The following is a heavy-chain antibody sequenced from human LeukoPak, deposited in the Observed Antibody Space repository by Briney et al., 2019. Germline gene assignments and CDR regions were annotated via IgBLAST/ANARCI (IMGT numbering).Heavy chain of an antibody. Sequence: ASVKVSCKASGYTFTDYYMHWVRQAPGQGLEWMGWINPSSGGTNYAQKFQGRVTVTRDTSISTAYMDLSRLRSDDTAVYYCARDLGDYWSGFRSYFFDYWGQGTLVTVSS. J-gene: IGHJ4*02. D-gene: IGHD3-3*01. CDR3: ARDLGDYWSGFRSYFFDY. V-gene: IGHV1-2*02. CDR2: INPSSGGT. CDR1: GYTFTDYY.